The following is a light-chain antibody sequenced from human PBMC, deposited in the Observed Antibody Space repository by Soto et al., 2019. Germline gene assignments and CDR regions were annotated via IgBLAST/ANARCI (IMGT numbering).Light chain of an antibody. J-gene: IGLJ3*02. CDR1: SSDVGSYNH. CDR2: EVN. Sequence: QSDLTQPAAVSDSPGQSLTISCTGTSSDVGSYNHVSWYQQHPGKAPTLMIYEVNKRPSGVSNRFSGSKSGNTASLTISGLQAEDEADYCCCSSVGSPNWVFGGGTKLTVL. V-gene: IGLV2-23*02. CDR3: CSSVGSPNWV.